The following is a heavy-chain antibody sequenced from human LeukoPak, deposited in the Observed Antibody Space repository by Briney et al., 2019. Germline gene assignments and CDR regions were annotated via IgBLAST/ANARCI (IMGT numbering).Heavy chain of an antibody. V-gene: IGHV1-46*01. CDR3: GRAPYYDSSGYYYEFDY. D-gene: IGHD3-22*01. CDR2: INPSGGST. CDR1: GYTFTSYY. J-gene: IGHJ4*02. Sequence: ASVKVSCKASGYTFTSYYMHWVRQAPGQGLEWMGIINPSGGSTSYAQKFQGRVTMTRDTSTSTVYMELSSLRSEDTAVYYCGRAPYYDSSGYYYEFDYWGQGTLVTVSS.